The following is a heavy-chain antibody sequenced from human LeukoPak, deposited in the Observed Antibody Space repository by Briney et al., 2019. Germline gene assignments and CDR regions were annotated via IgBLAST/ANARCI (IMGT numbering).Heavy chain of an antibody. CDR3: ARASYSSSVTPYYYGMDV. J-gene: IGHJ6*02. CDR1: GGSFSGYY. D-gene: IGHD6-6*01. Sequence: SETLSLTCAVYGGSFSGYYWSWIRQPPGKGLEWIGEINHSGSTNYNPSLKSRVTISVDTSKNQFSLKLSSVTAADTAVYYCARASYSSSVTPYYYGMDVWGQGTTVTVSS. V-gene: IGHV4-34*01. CDR2: INHSGST.